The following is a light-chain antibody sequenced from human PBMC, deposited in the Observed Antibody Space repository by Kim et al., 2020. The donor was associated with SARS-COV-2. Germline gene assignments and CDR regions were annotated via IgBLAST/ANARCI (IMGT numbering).Light chain of an antibody. V-gene: IGKV4-1*01. CDR2: WGS. Sequence: ATNTCKASQNSFNGFTQKSLLGWFQESQGKPPKPRNYWGSTRGTGVPERFRGSGSGANFSLTIRRLQPEDVAMYYCQQYYSTPYTFGQGTKLEI. CDR3: QQYYSTPYT. CDR1: QNSFNGFTQKSL. J-gene: IGKJ2*01.